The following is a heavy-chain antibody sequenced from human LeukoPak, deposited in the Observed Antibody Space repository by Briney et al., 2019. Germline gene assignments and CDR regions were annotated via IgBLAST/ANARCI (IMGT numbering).Heavy chain of an antibody. CDR1: GYSFTSYW. D-gene: IGHD3-10*01. CDR2: IYPGDSDT. J-gene: IGHJ6*02. V-gene: IGHV5-51*01. CDR3: ARQGYYYGSGSHYYGMDV. Sequence: GESLKISCKGSGYSFTSYWIGWVRQMPGKGLEWMGIIYPGDSDTRYSPSFQGQVTISADKSISTACLQWSSLKASDTAMYYCARQGYYYGSGSHYYGMDVWGQGTTVTVSS.